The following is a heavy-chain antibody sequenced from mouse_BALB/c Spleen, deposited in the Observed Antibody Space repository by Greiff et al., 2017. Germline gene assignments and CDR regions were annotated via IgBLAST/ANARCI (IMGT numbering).Heavy chain of an antibody. CDR2: IYPGDGDT. D-gene: IGHD1-1*01. CDR1: GYAFSSYW. V-gene: IGHV1-80*01. CDR3: ASLLLRSSYYFDY. Sequence: VKLMESGAELVRPGSSVKISCKASGYAFSSYWMNWVKQRPGQGLEWIGQIYPGDGDTNYNGKFKGKATLTADKSSSTAYMQLSSLTSEDSAVYFCASLLLRSSYYFDYWGQGTTLTVSS. J-gene: IGHJ2*01.